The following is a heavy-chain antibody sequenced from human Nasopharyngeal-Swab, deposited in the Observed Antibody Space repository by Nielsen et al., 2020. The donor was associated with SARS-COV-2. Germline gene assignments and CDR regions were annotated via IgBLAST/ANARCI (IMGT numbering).Heavy chain of an antibody. Sequence: ETLSLTCAASGFTFSSYAMSWVRQAPGKGLEWVSAISGSGGSTYYADSVKGRFTISRDNSKNTLYLQMNSLRAEDTAVYYCAKPISLGVGATTSDYWGQGTLVTVSS. CDR3: AKPISLGVGATTSDY. D-gene: IGHD1-26*01. CDR2: ISGSGGST. J-gene: IGHJ4*02. CDR1: GFTFSSYA. V-gene: IGHV3-23*01.